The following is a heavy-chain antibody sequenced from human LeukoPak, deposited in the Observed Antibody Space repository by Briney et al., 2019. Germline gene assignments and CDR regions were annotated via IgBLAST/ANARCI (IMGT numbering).Heavy chain of an antibody. Sequence: GGSLRLSCAASGFTFSSYAMSWVRQAPGKGLKWVSTINDNGAGTYYADSVKGRSTISRDNSYNTVYLQMNSLRAEDTAVYYCAKIGGYDNGPWDHWGQGTLVTVSS. V-gene: IGHV3-23*01. CDR1: GFTFSSYA. CDR2: INDNGAGT. CDR3: AKIGGYDNGPWDH. D-gene: IGHD5-12*01. J-gene: IGHJ4*02.